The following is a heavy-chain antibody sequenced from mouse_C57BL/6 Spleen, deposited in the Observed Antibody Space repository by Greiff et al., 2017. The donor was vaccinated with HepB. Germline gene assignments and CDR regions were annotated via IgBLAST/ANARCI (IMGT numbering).Heavy chain of an antibody. CDR1: GFTFSSYG. D-gene: IGHD1-1*01. V-gene: IGHV5-6*01. Sequence: EVHLVESGGDLVKPGGSLKLSCAASGFTFSSYGMSWVRQTPDKRLEWVATISSGGSYTYYPDSVKGQFTITRDNAKNTLYLQMSSLKSEDTAMYYCASLYGTNQRGAMDYWGQGTSVTVSS. CDR2: ISSGGSYT. J-gene: IGHJ4*01. CDR3: ASLYGTNQRGAMDY.